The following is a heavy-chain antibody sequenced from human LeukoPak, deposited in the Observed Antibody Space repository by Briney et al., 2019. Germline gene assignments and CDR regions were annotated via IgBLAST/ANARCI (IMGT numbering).Heavy chain of an antibody. J-gene: IGHJ5*02. Sequence: PGGSLRLSCAASGFIFNNYAMTWVRQAPGKGLEWLSGISGSGGATYYADSVKGRFTISRDNSKNTLYLQMNSLRAEDTAVYYCAKDLSWYYYVRGRGRFDPWGQGTLVTVSS. CDR2: ISGSGGAT. V-gene: IGHV3-23*01. CDR1: GFIFNNYA. CDR3: AKDLSWYYYVRGRGRFDP. D-gene: IGHD3-10*02.